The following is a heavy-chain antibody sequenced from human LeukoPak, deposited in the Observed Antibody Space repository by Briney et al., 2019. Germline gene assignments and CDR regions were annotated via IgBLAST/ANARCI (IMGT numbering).Heavy chain of an antibody. Sequence: ASVKVSCKASGGTFSSYAISWVRQAPGQGLEWMGRIIPIFGTANNAQKFQGRVTITADKSTSTAYMELSSLRSEDTAVYYCARGPYCSGGSCYSQYFDYWGQGTLVTVSS. D-gene: IGHD2-15*01. CDR3: ARGPYCSGGSCYSQYFDY. J-gene: IGHJ4*02. V-gene: IGHV1-69*06. CDR1: GGTFSSYA. CDR2: IIPIFGTA.